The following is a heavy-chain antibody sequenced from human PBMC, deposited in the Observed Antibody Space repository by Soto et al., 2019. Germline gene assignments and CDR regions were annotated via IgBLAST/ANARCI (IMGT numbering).Heavy chain of an antibody. CDR3: ARVQREYQRLSYGMDV. Sequence: EVQLVESGGGLIQPGGSLRLSCAASGFTVSSNYMSWVRQAPGKGLEWVSVIYSGGSTYYADSVKGRFTISRDNSKNTLYLQMNSLRAEDTAVYYCARVQREYQRLSYGMDVWGQGTTVTVSS. V-gene: IGHV3-53*01. D-gene: IGHD2-2*01. J-gene: IGHJ6*02. CDR1: GFTVSSNY. CDR2: IYSGGST.